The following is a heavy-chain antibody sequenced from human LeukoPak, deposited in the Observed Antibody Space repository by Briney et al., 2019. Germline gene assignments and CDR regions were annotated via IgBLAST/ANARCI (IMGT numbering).Heavy chain of an antibody. Sequence: GGSLRLSCAASGFTFSSYGMHWVRQAPGKGLEWVAVIWYDGSNKYYADSVKGRFTISRDNSKNTLYLQMNSLRAEDTAVYYCARDRYCSSTSCYITIDYWGQGTLVTVYS. CDR3: ARDRYCSSTSCYITIDY. CDR2: IWYDGSNK. J-gene: IGHJ4*02. CDR1: GFTFSSYG. D-gene: IGHD2-2*02. V-gene: IGHV3-33*01.